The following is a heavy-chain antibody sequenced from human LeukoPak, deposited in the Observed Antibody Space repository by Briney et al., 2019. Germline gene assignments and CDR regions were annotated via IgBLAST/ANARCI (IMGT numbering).Heavy chain of an antibody. CDR3: ARDIAVTADFDY. CDR1: VFTFSSYA. Sequence: PGGSLRLSCAASVFTFSSYAMHWVRQAPGKGLEWVAVISYDGSNKYYADSVKGRFTISRDSLKNTLYLQMNSLRAEDTAVYYGARDIAVTADFDYWGQGTLVTVSS. V-gene: IGHV3-30*04. CDR2: ISYDGSNK. D-gene: IGHD2-21*02. J-gene: IGHJ4*02.